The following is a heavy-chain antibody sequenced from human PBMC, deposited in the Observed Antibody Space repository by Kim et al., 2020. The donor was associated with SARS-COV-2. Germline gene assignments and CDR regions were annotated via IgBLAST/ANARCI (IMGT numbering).Heavy chain of an antibody. V-gene: IGHV3-23*01. CDR2: ISGSGGST. J-gene: IGHJ4*02. CDR1: GFTFSNYA. Sequence: GGSLRLSCAASGFTFSNYAMTWVRQVPGRGLEWVSAISGSGGSTYYADSVKGRFTISRDNSKNTLYLQMNSLRAEDTAVYYCAKDEVTMVRGVMPIWGQGTLVTVSS. CDR3: AKDEVTMVRGVMPI. D-gene: IGHD3-10*01.